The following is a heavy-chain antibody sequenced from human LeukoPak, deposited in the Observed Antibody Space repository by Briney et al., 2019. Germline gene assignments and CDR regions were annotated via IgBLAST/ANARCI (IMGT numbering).Heavy chain of an antibody. CDR2: IYPGDSDT. Sequence: GESLKISCKGSGYSFTSYWIGWVRQMPGKGLEWMGIIYPGDSDTRYSPSFQGQVTISADKSISTAYLLWSSLKASDTAMYYCARFLGYCSSTSCYNNWFDPWGQGTLVTVSS. J-gene: IGHJ5*02. V-gene: IGHV5-51*01. CDR1: GYSFTSYW. D-gene: IGHD2-2*01. CDR3: ARFLGYCSSTSCYNNWFDP.